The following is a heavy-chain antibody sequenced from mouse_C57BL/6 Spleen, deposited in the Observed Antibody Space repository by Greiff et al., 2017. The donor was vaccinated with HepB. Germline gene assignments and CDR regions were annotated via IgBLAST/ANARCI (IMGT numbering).Heavy chain of an antibody. D-gene: IGHD1-1*01. CDR2: ISYDGSN. CDR1: GYSITSGYY. V-gene: IGHV3-6*01. J-gene: IGHJ4*01. Sequence: EVKVEESGPGLVKPSQSLSLTCSVTGYSITSGYYWNWIRQFPGNKLEWMGYISYDGSNNYNPSLKNRISITRDTSKNQFFLKLNSVTTEDTATYYCASRDYGSSYGYAMDYWGQGTSVTVSS. CDR3: ASRDYGSSYGYAMDY.